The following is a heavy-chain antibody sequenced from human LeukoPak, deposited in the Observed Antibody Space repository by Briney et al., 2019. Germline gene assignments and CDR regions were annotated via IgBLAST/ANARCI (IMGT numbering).Heavy chain of an antibody. CDR1: GGSISSSSYY. D-gene: IGHD1-1*01. V-gene: IGHV4-61*05. J-gene: IGHJ4*02. Sequence: PSETLSLTCTVSGGSISSSSYYWGWIRQPPGKGLEWIGYIYYSGSTNYNPSLKSRVTISVDTSKNQFSLKLSSVTAADTAVYYCARAPGGTADFDYWGQGTLVTVSS. CDR3: ARAPGGTADFDY. CDR2: IYYSGST.